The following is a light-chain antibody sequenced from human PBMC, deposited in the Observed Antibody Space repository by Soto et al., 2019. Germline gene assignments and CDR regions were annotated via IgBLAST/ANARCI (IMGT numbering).Light chain of an antibody. J-gene: IGKJ1*01. V-gene: IGKV3-20*01. CDR3: QQYGGSPQT. Sequence: EIVLTQSPGTLALSPGEGATLSCRASQSVSKYLAWYQQKPGQAPRLLIYGASSRATGIPDSFSGSGSGTDFTLTISRLEPEDLAVYYCQQYGGSPQTFGKGTKVEIK. CDR2: GAS. CDR1: QSVSKY.